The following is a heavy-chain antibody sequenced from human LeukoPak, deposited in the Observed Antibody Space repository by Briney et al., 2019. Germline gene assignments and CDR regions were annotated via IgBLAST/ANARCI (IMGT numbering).Heavy chain of an antibody. J-gene: IGHJ6*03. Sequence: GGSLRLSCAASGFTFSSYGMSWVRQAPGKGLEWVSAISGSGGSTYYADSVKGRFTISRDNSKNTLYLQMNSLRAEDTAVYYCAKDGYYYDSSGYYQYRYYYYYMDVWGKGTTVTISS. V-gene: IGHV3-23*01. D-gene: IGHD3-22*01. CDR1: GFTFSSYG. CDR3: AKDGYYYDSSGYYQYRYYYYYMDV. CDR2: ISGSGGST.